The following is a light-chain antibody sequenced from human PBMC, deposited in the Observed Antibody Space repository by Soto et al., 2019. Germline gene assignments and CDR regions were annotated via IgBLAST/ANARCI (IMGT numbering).Light chain of an antibody. V-gene: IGKV3-15*01. CDR3: QQYNNWPPLT. J-gene: IGKJ4*01. CDR1: QSVSSN. Sequence: EIVMTQSPATLSVSPGERATLSCRASQSVSSNFAWCQQKPGQAPRLLIYGASTRATGIPARFSGSGSGTEFTLTISSLQSEDFAVYYCQQYNNWPPLTFGGGTKVEIK. CDR2: GAS.